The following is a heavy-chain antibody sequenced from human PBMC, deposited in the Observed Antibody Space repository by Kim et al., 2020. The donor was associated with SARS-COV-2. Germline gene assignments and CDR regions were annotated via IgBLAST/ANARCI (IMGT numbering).Heavy chain of an antibody. Sequence: GGSLRLSCAASGFTFSSYAMSWVRQAPGKGLEWVSAISGSGGSTYYADSVKGRFTISRDNSKNTLYLQMNSLRAEDTAVYYCAKDGMTATENPHPFDYWGQGTLVTVSS. CDR1: GFTFSSYA. CDR2: ISGSGGST. CDR3: AKDGMTATENPHPFDY. D-gene: IGHD2-21*02. J-gene: IGHJ4*02. V-gene: IGHV3-23*01.